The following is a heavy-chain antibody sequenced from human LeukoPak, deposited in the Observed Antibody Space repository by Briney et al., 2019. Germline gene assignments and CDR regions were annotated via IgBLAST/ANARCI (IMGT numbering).Heavy chain of an antibody. J-gene: IGHJ4*02. V-gene: IGHV3-30*09. D-gene: IGHD3-10*01. CDR1: GFTFSSNA. Sequence: LPGRSLRLSCAASGFTFSSNAMHWVRQAPGKGLEWVADMSYDGKNKNYADSVKGRFAISRDNSKNTLYLQMNSLRVEDTAIYYCVTDITIVRGGSWGQGTLVTVSA. CDR2: MSYDGKNK. CDR3: VTDITIVRGGS.